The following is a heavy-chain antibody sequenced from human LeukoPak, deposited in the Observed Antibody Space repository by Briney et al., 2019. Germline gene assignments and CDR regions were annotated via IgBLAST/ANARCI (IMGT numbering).Heavy chain of an antibody. CDR1: GFTVSSNY. Sequence: PGGSLRLSCAASGFTVSSNYMSWVRQAPGKGLKWVSVIYSGGSTYYADSVKGRFTISRDNSKNTLYLQMNSLRAEDTAVYYCARAPGGSPSPIDYWGQGTLVTVSS. CDR3: ARAPGGSPSPIDY. D-gene: IGHD3-16*01. J-gene: IGHJ4*02. CDR2: IYSGGST. V-gene: IGHV3-53*01.